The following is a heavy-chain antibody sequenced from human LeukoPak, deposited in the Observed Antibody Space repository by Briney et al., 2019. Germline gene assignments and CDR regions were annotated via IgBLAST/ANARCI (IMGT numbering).Heavy chain of an antibody. V-gene: IGHV4-34*01. CDR3: ARGLYDSSGYIDY. CDR1: GGSISSYY. D-gene: IGHD3-22*01. CDR2: INHSGST. Sequence: SETLSLTCTVSGGSISSYYWSWIRQLPGKGLEWIGEINHSGSTNYNPSLKSRVTISVDTSKNQFSLKLSSVTAADTAVYYCARGLYDSSGYIDYWGQGTLVTVSS. J-gene: IGHJ4*02.